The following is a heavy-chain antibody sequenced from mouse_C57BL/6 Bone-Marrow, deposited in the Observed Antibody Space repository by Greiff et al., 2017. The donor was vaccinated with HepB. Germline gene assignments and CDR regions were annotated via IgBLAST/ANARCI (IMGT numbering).Heavy chain of an antibody. V-gene: IGHV14-2*01. CDR1: GFNIKDYY. J-gene: IGHJ3*01. Sequence: EVQRVESGAELVKPGASVKLSCTASGFNIKDYYMHWVKQRTEQGLEWIGRIDPDDGETKYAPKFQGKATITADTSSNTAYLQLSSLTSEDTAVYYCAGVGGSCAWFAYWGQGTPVTVSA. D-gene: IGHD1-1*02. CDR3: AGVGGSCAWFAY. CDR2: IDPDDGET.